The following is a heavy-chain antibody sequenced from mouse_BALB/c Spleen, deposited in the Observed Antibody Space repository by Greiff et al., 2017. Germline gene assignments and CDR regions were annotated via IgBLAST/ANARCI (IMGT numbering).Heavy chain of an antibody. J-gene: IGHJ3*01. CDR2: ISTYYGDA. D-gene: IGHD2-12*01. Sequence: LQQSGAELVRPGVSVKISCKGSGYTFTDYAMHWVKQSHAKSLEWIGVISTYYGDASYNQKFKGKATMTVDKSSSTAYMELARLTSEDSAIYYCAITTWFAYWGQGTLVTVSA. CDR3: AITTWFAY. V-gene: IGHV1S137*01. CDR1: GYTFTDYA.